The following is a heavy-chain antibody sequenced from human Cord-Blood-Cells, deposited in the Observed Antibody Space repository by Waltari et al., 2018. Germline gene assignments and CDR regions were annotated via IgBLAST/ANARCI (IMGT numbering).Heavy chain of an antibody. CDR1: GFSLSTARMG. J-gene: IGHJ3*02. Sequence: QVTLKESGPVLVKPTETLTLTCTVSGFSLSTARMGVSWIRKPPGKALEWLAHIFSNDEKSYSTSLKSRLTISKDTSKSQVVLTMTNMDPVDTATYYCARISYCDFWSGYYAFDIWSQGTMVTVSS. V-gene: IGHV2-26*01. CDR2: IFSNDEK. D-gene: IGHD3-3*01. CDR3: ARISYCDFWSGYYAFDI.